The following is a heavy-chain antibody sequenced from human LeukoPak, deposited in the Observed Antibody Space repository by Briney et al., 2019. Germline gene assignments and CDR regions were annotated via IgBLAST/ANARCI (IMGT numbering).Heavy chain of an antibody. CDR1: GFTFSSYG. J-gene: IGHJ4*02. D-gene: IGHD3-10*01. V-gene: IGHV3-30*03. Sequence: GGSLRLSCAASGFTFSSYGMHWVRQAPGEGLEWVAVISYDGSNKYYADSVKGRFTISRDNSKHTLYLQMNTLRAEDTAVYYCARSLWFGEFPGAGAFDYWGQGTLVTVSS. CDR2: ISYDGSNK. CDR3: ARSLWFGEFPGAGAFDY.